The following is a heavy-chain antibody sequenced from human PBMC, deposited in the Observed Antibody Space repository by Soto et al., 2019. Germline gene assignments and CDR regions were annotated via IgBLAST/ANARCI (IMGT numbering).Heavy chain of an antibody. V-gene: IGHV3-74*03. D-gene: IGHD6-13*01. CDR2: ISHDGGSI. CDR3: VAGRPGVACPGDY. Sequence: GGSLRLSCTASTLTFNRHWMHWVRQVPGQGLVWVSRISHDGGSITYADSVKGRFTISRDNVNNTLSLQMTSLRVEDTSIYYFVAGRPGVACPGDYWGRGTLVTVT. J-gene: IGHJ4*02. CDR1: TLTFNRHW.